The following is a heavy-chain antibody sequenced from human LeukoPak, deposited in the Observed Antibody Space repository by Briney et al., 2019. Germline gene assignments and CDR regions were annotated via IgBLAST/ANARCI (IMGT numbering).Heavy chain of an antibody. V-gene: IGHV3-23*01. D-gene: IGHD3-10*01. CDR3: AKTGVRGVIPNFDY. CDR1: GFTFSSFV. CDR2: ISVSGVST. J-gene: IGHJ4*02. Sequence: GGSLRLSCAASGFTFSSFVMSWVRQGPREGLEWVSAISVSGVSTYYADSVKGRFTISRDNSKSTLYLQMNSLRAEDTAVYYCAKTGVRGVIPNFDYWGQGTLVTVSS.